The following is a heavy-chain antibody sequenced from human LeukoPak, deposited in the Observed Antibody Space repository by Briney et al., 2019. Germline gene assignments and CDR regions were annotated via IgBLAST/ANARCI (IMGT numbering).Heavy chain of an antibody. V-gene: IGHV3-33*01. J-gene: IGHJ6*02. CDR1: GFTFNSYG. CDR2: IWEDGSNE. D-gene: IGHD4-17*01. Sequence: PGGSLRLSCVTSGFTFNSYGMHWVRQAPGRGRGWVAVIWEDGSNEYNADSVKGRFTISRDNSKNTLYLQMNRLRAEDTAVYYCAGDYGEYYYGMDVWGQGTTVTVSS. CDR3: AGDYGEYYYGMDV.